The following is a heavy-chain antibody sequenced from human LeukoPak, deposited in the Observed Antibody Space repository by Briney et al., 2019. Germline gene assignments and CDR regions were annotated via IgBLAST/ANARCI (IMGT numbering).Heavy chain of an antibody. CDR3: AKMAGMTRQVYYMDV. CDR1: GFTFSSYA. CDR2: LYGSGETT. D-gene: IGHD1-1*01. V-gene: IGHV3-23*01. Sequence: GGSLRLSCAASGFTFSSYAMSWARQAPGKGLEWVSALYGSGETTYYADSVKGRFTVSRDNSKNTLYLQMDGLRAEDTAVYYCAKMAGMTRQVYYMDVWGKGATVTASS. J-gene: IGHJ6*03.